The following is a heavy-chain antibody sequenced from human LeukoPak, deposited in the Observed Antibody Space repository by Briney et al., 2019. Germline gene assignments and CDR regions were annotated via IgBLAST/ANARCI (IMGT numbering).Heavy chain of an antibody. CDR3: ASRIAVAASGDY. V-gene: IGHV3-69-1*01. D-gene: IGHD6-19*01. Sequence: GGSLRLSCAASGFTFSTFAMVWVRQPPGKGLEWVSSISSSSYIYYADSVKGRFTISRDNAKNSLYLQMNSLRAEDTAVYYCASRIAVAASGDYWGQGTLVTVSS. J-gene: IGHJ4*02. CDR1: GFTFSTFA. CDR2: ISSSSYI.